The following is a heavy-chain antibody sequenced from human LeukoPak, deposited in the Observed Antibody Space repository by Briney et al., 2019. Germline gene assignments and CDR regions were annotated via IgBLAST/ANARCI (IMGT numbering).Heavy chain of an antibody. V-gene: IGHV3-48*04. D-gene: IGHD3-10*01. CDR1: GFTFSSYS. CDR3: ASLAGSGSYYKSGFDY. CDR2: ISSSSSTI. Sequence: GGSLRLSCAASGFTFSSYSMNWVRQAPGKGLEWVSYISSSSSTIYYADSVKGRFTISRDNAKNSLYLQMNSLRAEDTAVYYCASLAGSGSYYKSGFDYWGQGTLVTVSS. J-gene: IGHJ4*02.